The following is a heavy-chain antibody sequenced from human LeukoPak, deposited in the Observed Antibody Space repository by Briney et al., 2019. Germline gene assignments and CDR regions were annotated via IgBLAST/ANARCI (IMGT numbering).Heavy chain of an antibody. CDR1: GYTFTSYG. V-gene: IGHV1-18*01. J-gene: IGHJ4*02. D-gene: IGHD5-18*01. Sequence: ASVKVSFKASGYTFTSYGISWVRQAPGQGLEWMGWISAYNGNTNYAQKLPARVSMTTDTSTSTAYMELRSLSSDDTAVYYCAGCTAMVPAYFDYWGQGNLVTVSS. CDR2: ISAYNGNT. CDR3: AGCTAMVPAYFDY.